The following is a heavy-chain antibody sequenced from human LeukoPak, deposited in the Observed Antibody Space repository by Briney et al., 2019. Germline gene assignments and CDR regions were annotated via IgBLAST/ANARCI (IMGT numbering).Heavy chain of an antibody. Sequence: ASVTVSCTASGYTFTSYGMSWVRQAPGQGLEWMGWISAYNGNTNYAQKLQGRVTMTTDTSTSTAYMELRSLRSDDTAVYYCARAHEGIGYCSGGSCGSNWFDPWGQGTLVTVSP. J-gene: IGHJ5*02. CDR2: ISAYNGNT. V-gene: IGHV1-18*01. D-gene: IGHD2-15*01. CDR3: ARAHEGIGYCSGGSCGSNWFDP. CDR1: GYTFTSYG.